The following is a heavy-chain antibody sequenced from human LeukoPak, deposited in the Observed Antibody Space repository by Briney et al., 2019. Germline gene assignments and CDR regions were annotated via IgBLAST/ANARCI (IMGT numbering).Heavy chain of an antibody. V-gene: IGHV3-7*01. Sequence: PGGSLRLTCAASGFTFSNYWMSWVRQAAGKGLEWVAHINQDGSQKYYVDSVKGRFTISRDNVKKTFFLQMSRLRAEDTSVYYCVAGHWGARDSFDLWGRGTMVTVSS. CDR1: GFTFSNYW. CDR2: INQDGSQK. D-gene: IGHD7-27*01. J-gene: IGHJ3*01. CDR3: VAGHWGARDSFDL.